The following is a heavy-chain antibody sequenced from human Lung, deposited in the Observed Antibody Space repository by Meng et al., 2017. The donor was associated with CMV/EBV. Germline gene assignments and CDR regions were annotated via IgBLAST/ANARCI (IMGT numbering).Heavy chain of an antibody. CDR1: GFTFNTYT. D-gene: IGHD5-18*01. CDR3: ARARGYGPRYYVMDV. V-gene: IGHV3-21*01. CDR2: ISGSSSFT. Sequence: GESXKISCAASGFTFNTYTMNWVRQAPGKGLEWVSSISGSSSFTYYADSVKGRFTISRDNAKNSLYLQMYSLRAEDTAVYYCARARGYGPRYYVMDVWGQGXTVTVSS. J-gene: IGHJ6*02.